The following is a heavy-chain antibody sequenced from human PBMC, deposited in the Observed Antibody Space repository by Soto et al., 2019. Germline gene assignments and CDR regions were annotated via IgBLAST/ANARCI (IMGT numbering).Heavy chain of an antibody. D-gene: IGHD3-16*01. Sequence: GGSLRLSCAASGFTFSSYGMHWVRQAPGKGLEWVAVISYDGSNKYYADSVKGRFTISRDNSKNTLYLQMNSLRAEDTAVYYCARVTFGGANYYYYYMDVWGKGTTVTVSS. J-gene: IGHJ6*03. CDR1: GFTFSSYG. CDR3: ARVTFGGANYYYYYMDV. V-gene: IGHV3-30*03. CDR2: ISYDGSNK.